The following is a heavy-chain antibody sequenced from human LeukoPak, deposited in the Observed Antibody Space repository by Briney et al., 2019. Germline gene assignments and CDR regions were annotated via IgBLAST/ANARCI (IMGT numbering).Heavy chain of an antibody. CDR1: GGSISSYY. V-gene: IGHV4-4*07. J-gene: IGHJ2*01. Sequence: SETLSLTCTVSGGSISSYYWSWIRQPAGKGLEWIGRIYTCGSTNYNPSLKSRVTMSVDTSKNQFSLKLSSVTAADTAVYYCARDFRSSDWYFDLWGRGTLVTVSS. CDR2: IYTCGST. D-gene: IGHD6-6*01. CDR3: ARDFRSSDWYFDL.